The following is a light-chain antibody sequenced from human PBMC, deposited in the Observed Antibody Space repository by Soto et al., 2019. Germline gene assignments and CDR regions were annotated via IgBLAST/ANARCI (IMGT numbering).Light chain of an antibody. CDR2: DVT. J-gene: IGLJ1*01. V-gene: IGLV2-14*01. CDR3: SSYTSSSTHYV. Sequence: QSVLSQPASVSGSPGQSITISCTGTSSDVGGFEYVSWYQHQPGKAPKLIIYDVTKRPSGVSNRFSGSKSGNTASLTISGIQAEDEADYYCSSYTSSSTHYVFGTGTKVTVL. CDR1: SSDVGGFEY.